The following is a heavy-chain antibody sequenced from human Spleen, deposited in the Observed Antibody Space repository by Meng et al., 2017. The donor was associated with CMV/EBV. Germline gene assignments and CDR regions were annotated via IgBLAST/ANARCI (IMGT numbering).Heavy chain of an antibody. J-gene: IGHJ4*02. D-gene: IGHD2-15*01. V-gene: IGHV1-2*02. Sequence: ASVKVSCKASGYTFTSYGISWVRQAPGQGLEYMGWINPRTGVTNYGQKFQGRVTMTRDTSISRAYMELNRLRSDDTAVYYCARAPGVEAPSDYWGQGTLVTVSS. CDR1: GYTFTSYG. CDR3: ARAPGVEAPSDY. CDR2: INPRTGVT.